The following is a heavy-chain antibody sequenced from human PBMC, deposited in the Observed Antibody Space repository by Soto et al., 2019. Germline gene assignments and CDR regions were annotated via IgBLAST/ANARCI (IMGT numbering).Heavy chain of an antibody. Sequence: QVQLVQSGAEEKKPGASVKVSCKASGYTFTSYAMHWVRQAPGQRLEWMGWMNAGNGNTRYCPKFQGRVTITRDPSARTASMEPSSLRSEDTAIYYCARLRTSHSGYSGGFEYWGQGTLVTVSS. D-gene: IGHD5-12*01. V-gene: IGHV1-3*05. CDR3: ARLRTSHSGYSGGFEY. J-gene: IGHJ4*02. CDR2: MNAGNGNT. CDR1: GYTFTSYA.